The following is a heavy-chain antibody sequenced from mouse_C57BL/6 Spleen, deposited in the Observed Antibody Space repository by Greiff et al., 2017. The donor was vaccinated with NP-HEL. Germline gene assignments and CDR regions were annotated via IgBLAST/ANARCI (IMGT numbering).Heavy chain of an antibody. Sequence: QVQLQQPGTELVKPGASVKLSCKASGYTFTSYWMHWVKQRPGQGLEWIGNINPSNGGTNYNEKFKSKATLTVDKSSSTAYIQLSSLTSEDSAVYSCATGAYYDYDAGYALDYSGQGTSVTVSS. CDR3: ATGAYYDYDAGYALDY. CDR2: INPSNGGT. V-gene: IGHV1-53*01. CDR1: GYTFTSYW. J-gene: IGHJ4*01. D-gene: IGHD2-4*01.